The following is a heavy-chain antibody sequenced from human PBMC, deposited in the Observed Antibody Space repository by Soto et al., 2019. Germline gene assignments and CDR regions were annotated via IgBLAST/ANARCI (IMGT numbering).Heavy chain of an antibody. V-gene: IGHV3-23*01. CDR2: ISGSGGST. CDR3: AKVGIVLMVYARFFDY. D-gene: IGHD2-8*01. J-gene: IGHJ4*02. CDR1: GFTFSSYA. Sequence: GGSLRLSFAASGFTFSSYAMSWVRQAPGKGLEWVSAISGSGGSTYYADSVKGRFTISRDNSKNTLYLQMNSLRAEETAVYYCAKVGIVLMVYARFFDYWGQGTLVTVSS.